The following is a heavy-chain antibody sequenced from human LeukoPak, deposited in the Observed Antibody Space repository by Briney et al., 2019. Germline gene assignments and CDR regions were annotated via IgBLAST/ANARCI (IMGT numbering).Heavy chain of an antibody. CDR1: GFTFDDYG. J-gene: IGHJ4*02. CDR3: ARGYEGIVTSWLNY. V-gene: IGHV3-20*04. Sequence: GGSLRLSCAASGFTFDDYGMSWVRHAPGKGLEWVSGINWNGGSTGYADSVKGRFTISRDNAKNSLYLQMSSLRAEDTALYYCARGYEGIVTSWLNYWGQGTLVTVSS. D-gene: IGHD2-2*01. CDR2: INWNGGST.